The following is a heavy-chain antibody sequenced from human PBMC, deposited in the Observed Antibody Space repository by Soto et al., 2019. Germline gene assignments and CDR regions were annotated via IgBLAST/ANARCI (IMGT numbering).Heavy chain of an antibody. CDR1: GFTFSSYS. D-gene: IGHD1-26*01. V-gene: IGHV3-48*02. CDR2: ISSSSSNI. CDR3: ARDPYSGSEAPTHFDY. J-gene: IGHJ4*02. Sequence: EVQLVESGGGLVQPGGSLRLSCAASGFTFSSYSMNWVRQAPGKGLEWVSYISSSSSNIYYADSVKGRFTISRDNAKNSLSLQMNSLRDEDTAVYYCARDPYSGSEAPTHFDYWGQGTLVTVSS.